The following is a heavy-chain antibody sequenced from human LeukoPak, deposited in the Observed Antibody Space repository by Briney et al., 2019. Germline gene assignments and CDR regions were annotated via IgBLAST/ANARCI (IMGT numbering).Heavy chain of an antibody. V-gene: IGHV4-4*07. CDR1: GGSISSYY. D-gene: IGHD6-19*01. CDR3: ASGGVAGRWPLDY. Sequence: SETLSPTCTVSGGSISSYYCSWIRQPAGKGLEWIGRIQISGNTNYNPSLKSRATMSVDTSKNQFSLKLTSVTAADTAVYYCASGGVAGRWPLDYWGQGTLVTVSS. J-gene: IGHJ4*02. CDR2: IQISGNT.